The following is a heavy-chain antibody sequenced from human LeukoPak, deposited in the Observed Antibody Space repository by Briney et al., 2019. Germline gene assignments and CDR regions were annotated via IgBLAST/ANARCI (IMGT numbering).Heavy chain of an antibody. CDR1: GFTFSSYG. J-gene: IGHJ5*02. CDR3: AKGYRSGWFPWFDP. V-gene: IGHV3-23*01. CDR2: IGGSGDST. Sequence: GGSLRLSCAASGFTFSSYGIHWARQAPGKGLEWVSGIGGSGDSTYYGDSVKGRFIISRDNSKNTLYLRMNSLRAEDTAVYYCAKGYRSGWFPWFDPWGQGTLVTVSS. D-gene: IGHD6-19*01.